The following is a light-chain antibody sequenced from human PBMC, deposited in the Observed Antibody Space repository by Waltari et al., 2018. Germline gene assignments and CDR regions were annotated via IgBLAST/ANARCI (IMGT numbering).Light chain of an antibody. CDR1: QSVSRV. CDR2: GAS. V-gene: IGKV3-20*01. J-gene: IGKJ1*01. CDR3: QMYVRLPVT. Sequence: EIVLTQSPGTLSLSPGERATLSCRASQSVSRVLAWYQQRPGQAPRLLIYGASNRATGIPDRFSGSGSGTDFNLTISRLEQEDFAMYYCQMYVRLPVTFGQGTKVEIK.